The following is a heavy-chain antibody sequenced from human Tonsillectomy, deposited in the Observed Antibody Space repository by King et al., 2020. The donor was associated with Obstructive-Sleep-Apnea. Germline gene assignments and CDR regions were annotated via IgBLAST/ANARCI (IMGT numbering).Heavy chain of an antibody. D-gene: IGHD2-2*01. V-gene: IGHV4-59*08. CDR3: ARVVSSAMAESYSSNYFDP. CDR1: GGSISNYY. J-gene: IGHJ5*02. CDR2: IYYSGST. Sequence: QLQESGPGLVKPSETLSLTCAVSGGSISNYYWSWIRQPPGKGLEWIGYIYYSGSTSYNPSLKSRVTISLDTSKKQFSLNLSSVTAADTAVYYCARVVSSAMAESYSSNYFDPWGQGTLVTVSS.